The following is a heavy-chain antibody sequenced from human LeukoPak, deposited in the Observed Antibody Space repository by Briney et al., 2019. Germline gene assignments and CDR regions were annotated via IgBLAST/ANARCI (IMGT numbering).Heavy chain of an antibody. CDR2: IIPIFGTA. CDR1: GYTFTSYG. Sequence: ASVKVSCKASGYTFTSYGISWVRQAPGQGLEWMGGIIPIFGTADYAQKFQGRVTITADESTSTAYMELSSLRSEDTAVYYCARVGARDAFDIWGQGTMVTVSS. J-gene: IGHJ3*02. V-gene: IGHV1-69*13. D-gene: IGHD1-26*01. CDR3: ARVGARDAFDI.